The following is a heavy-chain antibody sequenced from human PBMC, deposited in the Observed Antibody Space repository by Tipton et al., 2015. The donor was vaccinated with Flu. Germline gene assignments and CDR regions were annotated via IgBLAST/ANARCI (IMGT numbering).Heavy chain of an antibody. Sequence: TLSLTCSVSGGSITAYYWSWIRQPPGQGLEWIGSIYHSGSTYYNPSLKGRVTISVDTSKNQFSLKLSSVTAADTAVYYCARVKSGARDYFDYWGQGTLVTVSS. D-gene: IGHD1-26*01. V-gene: IGHV4-38-2*02. CDR3: ARVKSGARDYFDY. CDR2: IYHSGST. CDR1: GGSITAYY. J-gene: IGHJ4*02.